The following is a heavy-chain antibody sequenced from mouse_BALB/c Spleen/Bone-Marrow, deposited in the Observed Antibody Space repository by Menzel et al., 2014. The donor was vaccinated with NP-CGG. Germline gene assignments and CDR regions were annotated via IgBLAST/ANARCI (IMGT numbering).Heavy chain of an antibody. CDR1: GYTFTSCY. CDR3: ARPDGNYESYFDY. D-gene: IGHD2-1*01. V-gene: IGHV1S56*01. Sequence: LVESGPELVKPGASVKMSCKASGYTFTSCYIHWVKQSPGQGLEWIGWIYPGDGSTEYNEKLKGKTTLTADKSSSTAYMLLSSLTSEDSAIYFCARPDGNYESYFDYWGQGTTLTVSS. CDR2: IYPGDGST. J-gene: IGHJ2*01.